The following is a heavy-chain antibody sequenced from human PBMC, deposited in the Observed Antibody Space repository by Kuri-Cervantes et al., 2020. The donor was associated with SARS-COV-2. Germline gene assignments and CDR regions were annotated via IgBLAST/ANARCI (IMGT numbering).Heavy chain of an antibody. J-gene: IGHJ6*03. CDR3: AGIQTAYSGYDGYYYNYMDV. CDR2: IYTSGST. V-gene: IGHV4-61*02. CDR1: GGSISSGSYY. D-gene: IGHD5-12*01. Sequence: SETLSLTCTVSGGSISSGSYYWSWIRQPAGEGLEWNGRIYTSGSTNYNPSLKSRVTISVDTAKNQFSLKLSSVTATDTAVYYCAGIQTAYSGYDGYYYNYMDVWGKGTMVTGSS.